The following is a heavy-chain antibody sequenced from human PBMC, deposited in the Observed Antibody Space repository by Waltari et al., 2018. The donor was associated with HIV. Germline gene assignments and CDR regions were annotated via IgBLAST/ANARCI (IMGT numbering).Heavy chain of an antibody. CDR3: ASLTPYSGGAFDI. V-gene: IGHV5-51*03. Sequence: VQLLQSGAAVKKPGASLKISCKGSGYSCTSYWLGWVRLMPGKGLEWMGIIYPGDSDTRYSPSFQGQVTISADKAISTAYLQWSSLKASDTAMYYCASLTPYSGGAFDIWGQGTMVTVSS. CDR1: GYSCTSYW. CDR2: IYPGDSDT. J-gene: IGHJ3*02. D-gene: IGHD2-21*01.